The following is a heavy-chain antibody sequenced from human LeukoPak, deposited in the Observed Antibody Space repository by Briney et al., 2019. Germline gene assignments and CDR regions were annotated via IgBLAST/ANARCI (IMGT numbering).Heavy chain of an antibody. CDR2: IYYSGST. V-gene: IGHV4-39*01. Sequence: SETLSLTCTVSGGSISSSSYYWGWIRQPPGKGLEWIGSIYYSGSTYYNPSLKSRVTISVDTSKNQFSLKLSSVTAADTAVYSCPRAHPIFLGAVVPPPLDYWGKETLST. CDR3: PRAHPIFLGAVVPPPLDY. D-gene: IGHD2-2*01. J-gene: IGHJ4*02. CDR1: GGSISSSSYY.